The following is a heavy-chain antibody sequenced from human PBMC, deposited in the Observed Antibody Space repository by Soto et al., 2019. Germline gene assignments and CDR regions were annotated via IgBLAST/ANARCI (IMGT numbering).Heavy chain of an antibody. V-gene: IGHV1-69*06. J-gene: IGHJ3*02. Sequence: QVQLVQSGAEVKKPGSSVKVSCKASGGTFSSYAITWVRQAPGQGLEWMGGIIPMFGTAKYAQKFQGRVTITADKSTSTAYMEVTSLRSEDTAVYSCARMKKWELADAVDSWGQGTMVTVSS. CDR3: ARMKKWELADAVDS. CDR2: IIPMFGTA. D-gene: IGHD1-26*01. CDR1: GGTFSSYA.